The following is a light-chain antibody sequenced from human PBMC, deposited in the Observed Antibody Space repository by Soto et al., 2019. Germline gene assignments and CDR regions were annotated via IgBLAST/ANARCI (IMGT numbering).Light chain of an antibody. CDR1: QSVGSSY. J-gene: IGKJ1*01. CDR3: HQYGDSPQT. CDR2: GAS. V-gene: IGKV3-20*01. Sequence: IVLRQTPDTLSFYPWEVATLSCRPSQSVGSSYLAWYQQRPGQAPRLLITGASNRATGVADRFSGSGSGTDFPLAISTLEPEDFAVYYCHQYGDSPQTFGQGTEVDIK.